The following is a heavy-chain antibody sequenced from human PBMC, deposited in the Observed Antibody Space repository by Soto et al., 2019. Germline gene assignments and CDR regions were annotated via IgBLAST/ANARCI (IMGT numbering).Heavy chain of an antibody. D-gene: IGHD6-6*01. CDR1: GYTFTTYG. J-gene: IGHJ4*02. CDR3: ARDGFYSSSLNDY. Sequence: QVHLVQSGAEVKKPGASVKVSCKASGYTFTTYGISWVRQAPGQGLEWMGWISAYNGHTNYAPKFQGRVTMTTDTSTTTAYMDLRSLRSDATAVYYCARDGFYSSSLNDYWGQGTLVTVSS. CDR2: ISAYNGHT. V-gene: IGHV1-18*01.